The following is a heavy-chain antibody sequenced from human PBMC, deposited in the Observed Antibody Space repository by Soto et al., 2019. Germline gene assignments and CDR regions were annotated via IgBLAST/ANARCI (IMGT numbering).Heavy chain of an antibody. Sequence: QVQLVQSGAEVKKPGASVKVSCKASGYTFTSYAMHWVRQAPGQRLEWMGWINAGNGNTKYSQKFQGRVTITRDTSASTAYMEPSSLRSEDTAVYYCARGPPTIAARAYYYYGTDVWRQGTTFTVSS. J-gene: IGHJ6*02. CDR2: INAGNGNT. CDR1: GYTFTSYA. CDR3: ARGPPTIAARAYYYYGTDV. D-gene: IGHD6-6*01. V-gene: IGHV1-3*01.